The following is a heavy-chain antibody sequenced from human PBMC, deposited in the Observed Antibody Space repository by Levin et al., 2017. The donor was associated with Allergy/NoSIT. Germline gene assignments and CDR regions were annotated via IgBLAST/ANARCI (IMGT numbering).Heavy chain of an antibody. CDR3: VRVYYYDGSGFYYEDS. CDR1: GYTFTGYH. J-gene: IGHJ4*02. D-gene: IGHD3-22*01. V-gene: IGHV1-2*02. Sequence: GESLKISCQASGYTFTGYHIHWVRQAPGQGLEWVGWFNPNSGGADYAQKFQDRVTMTRDTSFRTAYMELSRLRSDDTAVYYCVRVYYYDGSGFYYEDSWGQGTLVTVSS. CDR2: FNPNSGGA.